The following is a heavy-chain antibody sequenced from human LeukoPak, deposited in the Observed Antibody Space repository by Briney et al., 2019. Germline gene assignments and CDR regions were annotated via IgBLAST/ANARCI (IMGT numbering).Heavy chain of an antibody. J-gene: IGHJ4*02. D-gene: IGHD5-18*01. CDR1: GFTFSSYG. Sequence: GRSLRLSCAASGFTFSSYGMHWVRQAPGKGLEWVAVISYDGSNKYYADSVKGRFTISRDNSKNTLYLQMNSLGAEDTAVYYCAKAVGYSYGLYFDYWGQGTLVTVSS. CDR2: ISYDGSNK. V-gene: IGHV3-30*18. CDR3: AKAVGYSYGLYFDY.